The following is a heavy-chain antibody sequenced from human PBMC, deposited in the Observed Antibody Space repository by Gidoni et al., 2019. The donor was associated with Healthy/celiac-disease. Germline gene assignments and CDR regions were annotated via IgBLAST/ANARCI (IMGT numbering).Heavy chain of an antibody. J-gene: IGHJ5*02. CDR2: IRSKAYGGTT. CDR3: TRERNWNYVEGWFDP. D-gene: IGHD1-7*01. V-gene: IGHV3-49*04. CDR1: GFPFGDYA. Sequence: EVQLVESGGGLVQPGRSLRLSCTASGFPFGDYAMSWVRQAPGKGLEWVGFIRSKAYGGTTEYAASVKGRFTISRDDSKSIAYLQMNSLKTEDTAVYYCTRERNWNYVEGWFDPWGQGTLVTVS.